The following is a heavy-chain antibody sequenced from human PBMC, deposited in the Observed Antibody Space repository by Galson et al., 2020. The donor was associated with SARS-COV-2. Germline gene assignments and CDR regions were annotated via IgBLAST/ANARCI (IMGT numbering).Heavy chain of an antibody. CDR3: ARDHVGGYSYIFDY. D-gene: IGHD5-18*01. CDR1: GFTFSSYA. CDR2: ISYDGSNK. Sequence: GESLKISCAASGFTFSSYAMHWVRQAPGKGLEWVAVISYDGSNKYYADSMKGRFTISRDNSKNTLYLQMNSLRAEDTAVYYCARDHVGGYSYIFDYWGQGTLVTVSS. J-gene: IGHJ4*02. V-gene: IGHV3-30-3*01.